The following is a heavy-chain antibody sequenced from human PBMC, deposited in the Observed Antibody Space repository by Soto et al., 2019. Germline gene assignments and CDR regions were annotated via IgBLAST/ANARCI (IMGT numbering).Heavy chain of an antibody. V-gene: IGHV4-30-2*01. CDR3: ARLTVVGPYFDY. CDR2: IYHSGST. J-gene: IGHJ4*02. D-gene: IGHD1-26*01. Sequence: PSETLSLTCTVSGGSISSGGYYWSWIRQQPGKGLEWIGYIYHSGSTYYNPSLKSRVTISVDRSKNQFSLKLSSVTAADTAVYYCARLTVVGPYFDYWGQGTLVTVSS. CDR1: GGSISSGGYY.